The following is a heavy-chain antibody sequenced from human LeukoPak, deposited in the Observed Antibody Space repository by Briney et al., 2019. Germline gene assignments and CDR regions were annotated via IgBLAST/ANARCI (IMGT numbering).Heavy chain of an antibody. D-gene: IGHD3-3*01. V-gene: IGHV3-74*01. J-gene: IGHJ3*02. Sequence: GGSLRLSCAASGFTFSSYWMHWVRQAPGKGLVWVSRINSDGSSTSYADSVKGRFTISRDNAKNTLYLQMNSLRAEDTAVYYCAGGSPLNYDFDAFDIWGQGTMVTVSS. CDR3: AGGSPLNYDFDAFDI. CDR2: INSDGSST. CDR1: GFTFSSYW.